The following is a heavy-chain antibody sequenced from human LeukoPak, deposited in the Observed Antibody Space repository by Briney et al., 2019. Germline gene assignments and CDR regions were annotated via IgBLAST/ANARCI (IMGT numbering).Heavy chain of an antibody. Sequence: GGSLRLSCAASGFTFNSYTMNWVRQAPGKGLEWVSYITSSGATIYYADSVKGRFTISRDNAKNSLYLRMNSPRAEDTAVYYCARVGTSSKYYYYMDVWGKGTTVTVSS. CDR3: ARVGTSSKYYYYMDV. CDR2: ITSSGATI. D-gene: IGHD1-1*01. J-gene: IGHJ6*03. CDR1: GFTFNSYT. V-gene: IGHV3-48*04.